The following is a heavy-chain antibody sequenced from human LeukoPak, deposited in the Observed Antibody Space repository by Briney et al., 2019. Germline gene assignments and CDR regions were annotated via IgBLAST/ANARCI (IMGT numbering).Heavy chain of an antibody. Sequence: ASVKVSCKASGYTFTSYGISWVRQAPGQGLEWMGWINPNSGGTNYAQKFQGRVTMTRDTSISTAYMELSRLRSDDTAVYYCARVGRVVNAFDIWGQGTMVTVSS. CDR2: INPNSGGT. CDR3: ARVGRVVNAFDI. V-gene: IGHV1-2*02. J-gene: IGHJ3*02. CDR1: GYTFTSYG. D-gene: IGHD3-22*01.